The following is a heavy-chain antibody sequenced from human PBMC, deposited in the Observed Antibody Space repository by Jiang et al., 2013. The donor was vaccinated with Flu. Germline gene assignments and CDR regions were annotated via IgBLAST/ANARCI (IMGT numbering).Heavy chain of an antibody. CDR3: AKGNGWYYY. CDR2: IYYSGTT. Sequence: EYGPGLVKPSETLSLTCTVSGDSMSGNYWSWIRQPPGKGLEWIGYIYYSGTTNYTPSLKSRVTMSLDTSKNQFSLKLSSVTAADTAVYYCAKGNGWYYYWGQGTLVTVSS. D-gene: IGHD6-19*01. J-gene: IGHJ4*02. V-gene: IGHV4-59*01. CDR1: GDSMSGNY.